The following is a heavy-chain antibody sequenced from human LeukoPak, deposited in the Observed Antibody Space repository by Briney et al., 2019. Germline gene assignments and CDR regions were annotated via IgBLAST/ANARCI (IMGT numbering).Heavy chain of an antibody. CDR2: IWSVGSNI. J-gene: IGHJ6*03. CDR3: ANEGDRGEALYYHYMDV. D-gene: IGHD3-10*01. CDR1: GFMVSDYG. V-gene: IGHV3-33*03. Sequence: GKSLTLSCPADGFMVSDYGMHWVRQPPGKGLEWVGAIWSVGSNIFYAGSVKGGCIIPRNPSTHAPYLQMNRLLAEDTANYVCANEGDRGEALYYHYMDVWGNGTTVTVSS.